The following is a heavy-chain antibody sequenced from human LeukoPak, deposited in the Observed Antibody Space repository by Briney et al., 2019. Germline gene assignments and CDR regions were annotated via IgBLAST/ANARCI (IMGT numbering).Heavy chain of an antibody. CDR2: IYDSGST. Sequence: SETLSLTCTVSGGSISSSSYYWGWIRQPPGKGLEWIGSIYDSGSTYYNPSLKSRVTISVDTSKNQFSLKLSSVTAADTAVYYCARENCSGGGCYSIYYYYYMDVWGKGTTVTVSS. D-gene: IGHD2-15*01. V-gene: IGHV4-39*07. CDR3: ARENCSGGGCYSIYYYYYMDV. CDR1: GGSISSSSYY. J-gene: IGHJ6*03.